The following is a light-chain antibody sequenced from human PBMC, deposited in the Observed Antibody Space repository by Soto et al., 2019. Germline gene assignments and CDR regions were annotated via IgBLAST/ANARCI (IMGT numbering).Light chain of an antibody. CDR3: HHYGGSPIT. CDR1: QSVSSSY. V-gene: IGKV3-20*01. CDR2: GAS. Sequence: NVLAQSPGTLSLSPGETATLSCRASQSVSSSYLAWYQQKPGQAPRLLIYGASTRATGIPDRFSGSGSGTDFTLTISRLEPEDFAVYYCHHYGGSPITFGQGTRLEIK. J-gene: IGKJ5*01.